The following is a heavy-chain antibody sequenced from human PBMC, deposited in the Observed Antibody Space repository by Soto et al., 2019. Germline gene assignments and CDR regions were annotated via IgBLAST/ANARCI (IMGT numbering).Heavy chain of an antibody. D-gene: IGHD1-26*01. CDR1: GGSISSGDYY. Sequence: QVQLQESGPGLVKPSQTLSLTCTVSGGSISSGDYYWSWIRQPPGKGLEWIGYIYYSGSTYYNPSLKSRVTISVDTSTDQCSVKLGSVTAADTVVYYCARVGARAYGMDVWGQGTTVPVSS. CDR2: IYYSGST. J-gene: IGHJ6*02. CDR3: ARVGARAYGMDV. V-gene: IGHV4-30-4*01.